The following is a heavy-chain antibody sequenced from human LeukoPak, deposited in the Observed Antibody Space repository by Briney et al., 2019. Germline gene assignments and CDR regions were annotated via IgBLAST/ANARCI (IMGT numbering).Heavy chain of an antibody. CDR3: ARALLWFGELFDYGMDV. CDR1: GFNVCYKY. CDR2: IYSGGST. J-gene: IGHJ6*04. V-gene: IGHV3-53*01. Sequence: GGFLELFRASPGFNVCYKYKSWVRQAPGKGREWVSLIYSGGSTYYADSVKGRFTISRDNSKNTLYLQMNSLRAEDTAVYYCARALLWFGELFDYGMDVWGKGTTVTVSS. D-gene: IGHD3-10*01.